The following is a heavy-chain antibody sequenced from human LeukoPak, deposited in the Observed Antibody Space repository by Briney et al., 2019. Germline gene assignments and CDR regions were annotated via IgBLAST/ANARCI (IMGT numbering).Heavy chain of an antibody. CDR3: ARDLMGIAYRWAFYY. J-gene: IGHJ4*02. CDR1: GGSISSGSDC. D-gene: IGHD6-13*01. Sequence: PSETLSLTCSVSGGSISSGSDCWGCIRQPAGKGLEWIGLIVISVRTTYKPSLKSRVTISSGSSKKQFCLKLSSVTAADTAVYYCARDLMGIAYRWAFYYWGQGTLVTVSS. CDR2: IVISVRT. V-gene: IGHV4-61*02.